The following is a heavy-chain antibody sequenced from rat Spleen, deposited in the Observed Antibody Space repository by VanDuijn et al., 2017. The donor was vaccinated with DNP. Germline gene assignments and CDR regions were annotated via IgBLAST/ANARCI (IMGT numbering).Heavy chain of an antibody. J-gene: IGHJ4*01. V-gene: IGHV5-22*01. CDR1: GFTFSNYD. CDR3: ASHPLDA. Sequence: EVQLVESGGGLVQPGRSLKLSCAASGFTFSNYDMAWVRQAPTKGLEWVAYIRYDGGNTYYGDSVKGRFTLSRDNANDTLYLQMNSLRSEDMATYYCASHPLDAWGQGTSVTVSS. CDR2: IRYDGGNT.